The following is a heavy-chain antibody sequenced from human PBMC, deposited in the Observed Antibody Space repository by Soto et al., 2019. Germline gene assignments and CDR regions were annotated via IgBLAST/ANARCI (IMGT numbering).Heavy chain of an antibody. CDR3: AKHGDYVFFSFDY. J-gene: IGHJ4*02. CDR2: ISGSGGST. V-gene: IGHV3-23*01. CDR1: GFTFSSYA. Sequence: EVQLLESGGGLVQPGGSLRLSCAASGFTFSSYAMSWVRQAPGKGLEWVSAISGSGGSTYYADSVKGRFTISRDNSKNTLYLHMNSLRAEDTAVYYCAKHGDYVFFSFDYWGQGTLVTVSS. D-gene: IGHD4-17*01.